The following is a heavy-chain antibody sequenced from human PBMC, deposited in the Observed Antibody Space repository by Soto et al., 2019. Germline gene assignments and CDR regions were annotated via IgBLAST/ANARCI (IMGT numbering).Heavy chain of an antibody. CDR3: ASVSDCITIFGVVTNNWFDP. CDR1: GFTFSSYD. D-gene: IGHD3-3*01. Sequence: EVQLVESGGGLVQPGGSLRLSCAASGFTFSSYDMHWVRQATGKGLEWVSAIGTAGDTYYPGSVKGRFTISRENAKNSLYRQMNSLRAGDTAVYYCASVSDCITIFGVVTNNWFDPWGQGTLVTVSS. CDR2: IGTAGDT. V-gene: IGHV3-13*01. J-gene: IGHJ5*02.